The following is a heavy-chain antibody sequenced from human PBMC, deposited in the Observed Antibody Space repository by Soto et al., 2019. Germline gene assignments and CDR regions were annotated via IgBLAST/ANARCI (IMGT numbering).Heavy chain of an antibody. CDR2: IWYDGSNK. J-gene: IGHJ6*02. Sequence: GGSLRLSCAASGFTFSSYGMHWVRQAPGKGLEWVAVIWYDGSNKYYADSVKGRFTISRDNSKNTLYLQMNSLRAEDTAVYYCARDLMVTAINYHYVMDFRGQGSSVIVSS. CDR3: ARDLMVTAINYHYVMDF. D-gene: IGHD2-21*02. CDR1: GFTFSSYG. V-gene: IGHV3-33*01.